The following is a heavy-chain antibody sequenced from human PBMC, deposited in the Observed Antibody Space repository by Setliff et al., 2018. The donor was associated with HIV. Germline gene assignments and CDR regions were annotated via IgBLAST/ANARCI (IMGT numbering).Heavy chain of an antibody. V-gene: IGHV1-69*13. Sequence: SVKVSCKASGYTFTGFYMHWVRQAPGQGLEWMGRIIFIFGTANYAQKFQARVTITADESTSTAYMELSSLRSEDTAMYYCARDRGYSGHDYRNAFDIWGQGTMVTVSS. CDR1: GYTFTGFY. CDR2: IIFIFGTA. J-gene: IGHJ3*02. CDR3: ARDRGYSGHDYRNAFDI. D-gene: IGHD5-12*01.